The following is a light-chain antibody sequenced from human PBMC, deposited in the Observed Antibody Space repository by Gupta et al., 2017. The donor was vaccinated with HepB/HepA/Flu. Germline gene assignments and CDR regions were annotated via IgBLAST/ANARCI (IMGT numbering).Light chain of an antibody. Sequence: DIVMTQSPDSMAVSLGERATINCKSSQSVLYSSNNNNYLAWYQQKPGQPPKLLIYWASTRESGVPDRFSGSGSGTDFTLTISSLQAEDVAIYYCQQDDSTPLTFGGGTKIEI. V-gene: IGKV4-1*01. CDR3: QQDDSTPLT. J-gene: IGKJ4*01. CDR1: QSVLYSSNNNNY. CDR2: WAS.